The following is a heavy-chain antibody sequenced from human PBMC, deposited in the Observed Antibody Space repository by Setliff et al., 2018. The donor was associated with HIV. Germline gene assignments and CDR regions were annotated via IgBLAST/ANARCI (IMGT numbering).Heavy chain of an antibody. CDR2: IDWDDDK. J-gene: IGHJ5*02. Sequence: GSGPTLVNPTQTVTLTCTFSGFSLSTSKMCVSWIRQPPGKALEWLARIDWDDDKYYSTSLKSRLTITKDTSKNQVVLTMTNMDPVDTATYYCAHHVPIYSLFDPWGQGTLVTVSS. CDR3: AHHVPIYSLFDP. CDR1: GFSLSTSKMC. V-gene: IGHV2-70*12. D-gene: IGHD3-9*01.